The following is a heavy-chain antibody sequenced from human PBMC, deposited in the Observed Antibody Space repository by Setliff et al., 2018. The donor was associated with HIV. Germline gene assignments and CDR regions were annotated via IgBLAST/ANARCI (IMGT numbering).Heavy chain of an antibody. Sequence: ASVKVSCKASGYTFSDYYIHWVRQAPGQGLEWMGWISPNRGATNLAQKFLGRVTMTRDTSISTAYLELSSLTSDDTAVYYCARVLAGLNWFDPWGQGTLVTVSS. D-gene: IGHD2-15*01. J-gene: IGHJ5*02. CDR2: ISPNRGAT. CDR3: ARVLAGLNWFDP. V-gene: IGHV1-2*02. CDR1: GYTFSDYY.